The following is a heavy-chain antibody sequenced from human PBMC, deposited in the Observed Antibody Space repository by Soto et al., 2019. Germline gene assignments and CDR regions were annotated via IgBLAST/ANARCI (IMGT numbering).Heavy chain of an antibody. V-gene: IGHV3-7*05. J-gene: IGHJ2*01. CDR1: GFTFSNYW. CDR2: IKQDGSEK. Sequence: EVQLVESGGGLVQPGGSLRLSCAASGFTFSNYWMNWVRQAPGKGLEWVGNIKQDGSEKNYVDSVKGRFTISRDNASNSLYLQMNSLRAEDTAVYYCARDGGSWFWYFDLWGRGALVTVSS. D-gene: IGHD6-13*01. CDR3: ARDGGSWFWYFDL.